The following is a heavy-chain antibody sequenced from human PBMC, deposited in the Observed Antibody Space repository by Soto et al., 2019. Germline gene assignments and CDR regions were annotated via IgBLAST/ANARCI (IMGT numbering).Heavy chain of an antibody. CDR3: LSDGQYRTDGFDI. Sequence: EAQLLESGGDLVQPGGSLRLSCAASGFTFSSHGMGWVRQAPGKGLEWISGLSRGGGSTYYADSVKGRFTTSRDNSKNTLDLIMNSLRVEDTALYYCLSDGQYRTDGFDIWGQGTMVTVSS. V-gene: IGHV3-23*01. CDR1: GFTFSSHG. J-gene: IGHJ3*02. CDR2: LSRGGGST. D-gene: IGHD5-12*01.